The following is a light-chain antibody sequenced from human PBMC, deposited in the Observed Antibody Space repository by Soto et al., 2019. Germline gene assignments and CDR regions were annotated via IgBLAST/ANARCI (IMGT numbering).Light chain of an antibody. V-gene: IGLV2-14*01. CDR2: EVN. CDR1: SSDVAFYNH. Sequence: QSVLTQPASVSGSPGQSITISCTGTSSDVAFYNHGSWYQQHPGKAPKLLIYEVNNRPSGVSHRFSGSKSGNTASLTISGLQAEDEADYYCSSFASTHTYVFGTGTKVT. CDR3: SSFASTHTYV. J-gene: IGLJ1*01.